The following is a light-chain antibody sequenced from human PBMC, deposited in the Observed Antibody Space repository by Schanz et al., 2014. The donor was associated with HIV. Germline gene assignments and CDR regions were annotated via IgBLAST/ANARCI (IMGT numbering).Light chain of an antibody. CDR1: QSFSGN. CDR2: GVS. V-gene: IGKV3-15*01. Sequence: EILLTQSPATLSVSPGERATLSCRASQSFSGNLAWYQQKPAQAPRLLIYGVSTMATGVPDRISGSGSGTEFTLIISSLQSEDSAVYYCQQYNYWSLTFGGGTKVEIK. CDR3: QQYNYWSLT. J-gene: IGKJ4*01.